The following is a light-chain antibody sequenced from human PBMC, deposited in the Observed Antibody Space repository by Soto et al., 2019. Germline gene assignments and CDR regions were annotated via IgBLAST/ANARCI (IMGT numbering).Light chain of an antibody. J-gene: IGKJ4*01. V-gene: IGKV1-6*01. CDR1: QGMRND. Sequence: AIQMTQSPSSLSASVGDRVTITCRASQGMRNDLGWYQQKPGKAPNLLIYAASSLQSGVPSRFSGSGSGTDFTLTISSLQPEDFATYYCLQDYNYPLTFGGGTKVEIK. CDR2: AAS. CDR3: LQDYNYPLT.